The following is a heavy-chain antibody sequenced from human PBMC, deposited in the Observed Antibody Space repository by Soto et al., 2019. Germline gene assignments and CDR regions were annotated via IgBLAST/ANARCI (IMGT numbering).Heavy chain of an antibody. CDR1: GGSISSNY. V-gene: IGHV4-59*01. D-gene: IGHD2-15*01. Sequence: SETLSLTCTVSGGSISSNYWTWIRQPPGKGLEWVGYVYNSGSTNYNPSLKSRATISEDTSKSQFSLKVNSMTAADTAVYYCARYRREGVAGYTIDNWGQGILVTVSS. CDR3: ARYRREGVAGYTIDN. CDR2: VYNSGST. J-gene: IGHJ4*02.